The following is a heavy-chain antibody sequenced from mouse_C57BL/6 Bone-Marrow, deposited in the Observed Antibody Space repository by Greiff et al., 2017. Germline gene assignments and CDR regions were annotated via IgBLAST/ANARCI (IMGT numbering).Heavy chain of an antibody. J-gene: IGHJ3*01. D-gene: IGHD4-1*02. CDR1: GYTFTSYW. V-gene: IGHV1-64*01. CDR3: ARKTQLAWFAY. CDR2: IHPNSGST. Sequence: QVQLQQPGAELVKPGASVKLSCKASGYTFTSYWMHWVKQRPGPGLEWIGMIHPNSGSTNYTEKFKSKATLTVDKSSSTAYMQLSSLTSEDSAVYYCARKTQLAWFAYWGQGTLVTVSA.